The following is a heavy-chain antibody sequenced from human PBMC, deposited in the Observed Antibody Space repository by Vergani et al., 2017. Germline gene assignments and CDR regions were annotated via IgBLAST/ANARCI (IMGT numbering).Heavy chain of an antibody. D-gene: IGHD3-16*01. V-gene: IGHV3-11*01. CDR2: ISSSGGST. J-gene: IGHJ3*02. CDR3: AKVAPGAWGAFDI. CDR1: GFTFSDYY. Sequence: QVQLVESGGGLVKPGGSLRLSCAASGFTFSDYYMSWIRQAPGKGLEGVSYISSSGGSTYYADSGKGRFTISRDNSKNTLYLQMNSLRAEDTAVDYCAKVAPGAWGAFDIWGQGTMVTVSS.